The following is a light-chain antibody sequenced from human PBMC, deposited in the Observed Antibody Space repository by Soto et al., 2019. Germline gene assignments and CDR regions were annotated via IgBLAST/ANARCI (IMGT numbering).Light chain of an antibody. J-gene: IGKJ4*01. Sequence: EIVLTQSPVTLSLSPGERATRSCRASQSVSSNLAWYQQKPGQAPRLLIYGASTRATGIPARFSGSGSGTEFTLTISSLQSEDFAVYYCQQYNNWPPLTFGGGTKVDIK. V-gene: IGKV3-15*01. CDR1: QSVSSN. CDR2: GAS. CDR3: QQYNNWPPLT.